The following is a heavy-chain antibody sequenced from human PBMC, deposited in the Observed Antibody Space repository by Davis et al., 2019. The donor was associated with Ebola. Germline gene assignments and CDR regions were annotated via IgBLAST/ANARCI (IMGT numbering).Heavy chain of an antibody. V-gene: IGHV3-23*01. CDR1: GFTFRSYA. D-gene: IGHD5-12*01. Sequence: GESLKIPCAASGFTFRSYAMRWVRQAPGKGLEWVPVISGSGGSTYYADSVKGRFTISRDNSKNTLYLQMNSLSAEDTAVYYCAKDSGVATSWGWFDPWGQGTLVTVSS. CDR2: ISGSGGST. CDR3: AKDSGVATSWGWFDP. J-gene: IGHJ5*02.